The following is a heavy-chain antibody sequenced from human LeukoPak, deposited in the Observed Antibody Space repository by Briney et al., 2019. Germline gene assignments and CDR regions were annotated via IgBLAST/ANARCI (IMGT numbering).Heavy chain of an antibody. V-gene: IGHV1-69*13. CDR1: GGTFSSYA. D-gene: IGHD3-3*01. CDR3: ARGLVALRFLEWHD. J-gene: IGHJ4*02. Sequence: ASVKVSCKASGGTFSSYAISWVRQAPGQGLEWMGGIIPIFGTASYAQKFQGRVTITADEFTSTAYMELSSLRSEDTAVYYCARGLVALRFLEWHDWGQGTLVTVSS. CDR2: IIPIFGTA.